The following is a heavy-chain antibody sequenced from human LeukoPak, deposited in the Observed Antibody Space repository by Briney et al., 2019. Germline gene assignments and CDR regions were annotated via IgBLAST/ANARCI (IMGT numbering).Heavy chain of an antibody. Sequence: SQTLSLTCTVSGGSISSGDYYWSWIRQPPGKGLEWIGYIYYSGSTYYNPSLKSRVTISVDTSKNQFSLKLSSVTAADTAVYYCAREAGYDILTGYYGPNWFGPWGQGTLVTVSS. CDR2: IYYSGST. J-gene: IGHJ5*02. V-gene: IGHV4-30-4*01. CDR3: AREAGYDILTGYYGPNWFGP. CDR1: GGSISSGDYY. D-gene: IGHD3-9*01.